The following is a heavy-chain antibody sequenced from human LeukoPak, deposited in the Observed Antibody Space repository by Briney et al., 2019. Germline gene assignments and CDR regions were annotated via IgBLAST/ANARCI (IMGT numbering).Heavy chain of an antibody. CDR2: IYTSGST. V-gene: IGHV4-4*07. CDR3: ARVRGAARDYYYYYMDV. CDR1: GGSISSYY. D-gene: IGHD6-6*01. J-gene: IGHJ6*03. Sequence: PSETLSLTCTVSGGSISSYYWSWIRQPAGKGLEWIGRIYTSGSTNYNPSLKSRVTISVDTSKNQFSLKLSSVTAADTAVYYCARVRGAARDYYYYYMDVWGKGTTVTVSS.